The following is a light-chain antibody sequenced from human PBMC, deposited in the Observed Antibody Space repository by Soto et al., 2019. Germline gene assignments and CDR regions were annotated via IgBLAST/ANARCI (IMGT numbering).Light chain of an antibody. CDR3: KSYAGSKTYV. J-gene: IGLJ1*01. V-gene: IGLV2-8*01. CDR1: KSDIGVYDF. Sequence: QSALTQPPSASGSPGQSVTISCTGTKSDIGVYDFVSWYQHHPGKAPRLIIYEVVQRPSGVPDRFYGSKSGNTASLTVSGLQAADEADYFCKSYAGSKTYVFGSGIKVTVL. CDR2: EVV.